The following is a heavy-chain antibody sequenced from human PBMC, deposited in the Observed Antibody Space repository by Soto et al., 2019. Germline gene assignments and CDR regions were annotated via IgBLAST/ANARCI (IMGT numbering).Heavy chain of an antibody. Sequence: PGGSLRLSCAASGFTFSSYGMHWVRQAPGKGLEWVAVIWYDGSNKYYADSVKGRFTISRDNSKNTLYLQMNSLRAEDTAVYYCARERGDYDYVWGSYETSYYFDYWGQGTLVTVSS. CDR2: IWYDGSNK. V-gene: IGHV3-33*01. J-gene: IGHJ4*02. CDR3: ARERGDYDYVWGSYETSYYFDY. D-gene: IGHD3-16*01. CDR1: GFTFSSYG.